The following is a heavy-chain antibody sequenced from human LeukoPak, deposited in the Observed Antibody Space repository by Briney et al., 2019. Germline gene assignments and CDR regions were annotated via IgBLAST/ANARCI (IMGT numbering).Heavy chain of an antibody. V-gene: IGHV3-73*01. CDR1: GFTFSSYA. CDR2: IRSKANSYAT. J-gene: IGHJ4*02. Sequence: PGGSLRLSCAASGFTFSSYAMHWVRQASGKGLEWVGRIRSKANSYATAYAASVKGRFTISRDDSKNTAYLQMNSLKTEDTAVYYCTRRYSSSSGVDYWGQGTLVTVSS. CDR3: TRRYSSSSGVDY. D-gene: IGHD6-6*01.